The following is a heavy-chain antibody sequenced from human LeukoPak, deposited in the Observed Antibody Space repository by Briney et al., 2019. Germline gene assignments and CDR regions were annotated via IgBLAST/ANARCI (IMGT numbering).Heavy chain of an antibody. CDR3: ARGHIVVVVATTRSDAFDM. Sequence: PSETLSLTCAVYSGTFSGYYWSWICQPPGKGLEWIGEINHRGSTNYNPSLKSRVTISVDTSKNQVSLKLNSVTAADTAVYYCARGHIVVVVATTRSDAFDMWAKGQWSPSLQ. D-gene: IGHD2-15*01. CDR1: SGTFSGYY. CDR2: INHRGST. V-gene: IGHV4-34*01. J-gene: IGHJ3*02.